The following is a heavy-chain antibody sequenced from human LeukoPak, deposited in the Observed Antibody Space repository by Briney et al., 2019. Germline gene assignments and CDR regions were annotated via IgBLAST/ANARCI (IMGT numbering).Heavy chain of an antibody. CDR2: INAGNGNT. Sequence: ASVTVSCTASGYTFTSYAMHWVRQAPGQRLEWMGWINAGNGNTKYSQKFQGRVTITRDTSASTAYMELSSLRSEDTAVYYCARSTPYSSSWYFYYYGMDVWGQGTTVTVSS. J-gene: IGHJ6*02. D-gene: IGHD6-13*01. V-gene: IGHV1-3*01. CDR3: ARSTPYSSSWYFYYYGMDV. CDR1: GYTFTSYA.